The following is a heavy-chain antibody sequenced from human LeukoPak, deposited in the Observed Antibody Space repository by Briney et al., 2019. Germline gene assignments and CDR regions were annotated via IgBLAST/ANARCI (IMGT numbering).Heavy chain of an antibody. CDR2: ISAYNGGT. D-gene: IGHD6-19*01. V-gene: IGHV1-18*01. J-gene: IGHJ4*02. CDR3: ARDPSNTSGWYIYFDY. Sequence: ASVKVPCKASGYTFNIYGISWARQAPGQGLEWMGWISAYNGGTHYAQRFQGRVTLTIDTSTSTAYMELTNLRSDDTAIYYCARDPSNTSGWYIYFDYWGQGTLVTVSS. CDR1: GYTFNIYG.